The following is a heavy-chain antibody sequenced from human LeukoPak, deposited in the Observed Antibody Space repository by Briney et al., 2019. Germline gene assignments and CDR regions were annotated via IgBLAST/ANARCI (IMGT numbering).Heavy chain of an antibody. CDR2: IYYSGST. D-gene: IGHD3-22*01. CDR3: ARRGSSGYSNFDY. J-gene: IGHJ4*02. CDR1: GGSISSYY. V-gene: IGHV4-59*08. Sequence: SETLSLTCTVSGGSISSYYWSWIRQPPGKGLEWIGYIYYSGSTNYNPSLKGRVTISVDTSKNQFSLKLSSVTAADTAVYYCARRGSSGYSNFDYWGQGTLVTVSS.